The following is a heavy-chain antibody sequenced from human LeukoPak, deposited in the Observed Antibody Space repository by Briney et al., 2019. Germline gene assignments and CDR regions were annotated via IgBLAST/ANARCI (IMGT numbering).Heavy chain of an antibody. CDR1: GFTFSSYG. CDR3: AKVIGGSSLIY. D-gene: IGHD1-26*01. CDR2: ISYDGSNK. V-gene: IGHV3-30*18. Sequence: PGGSLRLSCAASGFTFSSYGMHWVRQAPGKGLEWVAVISYDGSNKYYADSVKGRFTISRDNSKNTLYLQMNSLRAEDTAVYYCAKVIGGSSLIYWGQGTLVTVSS. J-gene: IGHJ4*02.